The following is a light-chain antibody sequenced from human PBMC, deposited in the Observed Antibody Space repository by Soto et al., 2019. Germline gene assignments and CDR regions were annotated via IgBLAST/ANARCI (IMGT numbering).Light chain of an antibody. CDR1: QDISGA. CDR3: QQFSNDQLT. Sequence: AIQLTQSPSYLSGAVGDRVTITWPASQDISGALAWYQQKPGKAPKLLIYYSSTLESVVPSMFRGSGSGTDFTLPISSLKPEDFATYSCQQFSNDQLTCGGGTKGDIK. V-gene: IGKV1D-13*01. CDR2: YSS. J-gene: IGKJ4*01.